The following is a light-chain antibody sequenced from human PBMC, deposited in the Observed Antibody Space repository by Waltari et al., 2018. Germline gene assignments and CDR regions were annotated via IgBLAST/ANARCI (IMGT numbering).Light chain of an antibody. CDR3: QSYDRTLGGFVI. V-gene: IGLV1-40*01. Sequence: QSVLTQTPSVSGAPGQTVTLSCTGGDTNIGSGYDVQWYQQVPGTAPRLLLDANSNRPSGIPVRVSGSTSGTSASLTISGLQAEDEGDYHCQSYDRTLGGFVIFGGGTKVTVL. CDR2: ANS. CDR1: DTNIGSGYD. J-gene: IGLJ2*01.